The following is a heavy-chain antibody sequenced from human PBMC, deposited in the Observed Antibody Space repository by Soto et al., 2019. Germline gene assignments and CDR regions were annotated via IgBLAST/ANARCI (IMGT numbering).Heavy chain of an antibody. J-gene: IGHJ4*02. Sequence: SETLSLTCAVYGGSFSGYYWSWIRQPPGKGLEWIGEINHSGSTNYNPSLKSRVTISVDTSKNQFSLKLSSVTAADTAVYYCARDLRYYDSSGQPNYYFDYWGQGTLVTVSS. CDR3: ARDLRYYDSSGQPNYYFDY. CDR1: GGSFSGYY. CDR2: INHSGST. D-gene: IGHD3-22*01. V-gene: IGHV4-34*01.